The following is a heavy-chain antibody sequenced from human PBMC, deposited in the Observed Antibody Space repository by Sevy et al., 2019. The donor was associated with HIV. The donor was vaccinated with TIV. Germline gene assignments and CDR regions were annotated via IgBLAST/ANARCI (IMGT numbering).Heavy chain of an antibody. D-gene: IGHD5-18*01. Sequence: GGSLRLSCVASGFTFSDSWMIWVRQAPGKGLERIAFINEDGSRLGYVDSVRGRFTISRENIKNSLYLQMNNLRAEDTALYFCARDRAYSAVDYWGQGTLDTVSS. J-gene: IGHJ4*02. CDR1: GFTFSDSW. CDR3: ARDRAYSAVDY. V-gene: IGHV3-7*01. CDR2: INEDGSRL.